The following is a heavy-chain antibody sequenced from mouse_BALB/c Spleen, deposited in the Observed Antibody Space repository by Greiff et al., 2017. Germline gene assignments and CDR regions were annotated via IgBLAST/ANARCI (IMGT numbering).Heavy chain of an antibody. V-gene: IGHV8-12*01. CDR3: ARRARVGRAMDY. D-gene: IGHD3-1*01. Sequence: QVTLKESGPGILQPSQTLSLTCSFSGFSLSTSGMGVSWIRQPSGKGLEWLAHIYWDDDKRYNPSLKSRLTISKDTSRNQVFLKITSVDTADTSTYYCARRARVGRAMDYWGQGTSVTVSS. CDR2: IYWDDDK. CDR1: GFSLSTSGMG. J-gene: IGHJ4*01.